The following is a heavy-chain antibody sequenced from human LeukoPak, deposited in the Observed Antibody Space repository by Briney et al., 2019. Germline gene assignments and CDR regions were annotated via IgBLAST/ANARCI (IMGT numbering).Heavy chain of an antibody. J-gene: IGHJ6*03. D-gene: IGHD1-7*01. Sequence: SETLSLTCTVSGGSISSSSYYWGWLRQPPGKGLEWIGSIYYSGSTYYNPSLKSRVTISVDTSKNQFSLKLSSVTAADTAVYYCASGNPTITGTGYYYYYYMDVWGKGTTVTVSS. V-gene: IGHV4-39*01. CDR2: IYYSGST. CDR3: ASGNPTITGTGYYYYYYMDV. CDR1: GGSISSSSYY.